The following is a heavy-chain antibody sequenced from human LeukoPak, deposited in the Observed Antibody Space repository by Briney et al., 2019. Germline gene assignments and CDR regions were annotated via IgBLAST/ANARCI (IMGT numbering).Heavy chain of an antibody. V-gene: IGHV1-24*01. CDR3: ATGSVVGDYTDLDY. CDR2: FDPEDGET. J-gene: IGHJ4*02. CDR1: GYTLTELS. Sequence: ASVKVSCKVSGYTLTELSMHWVRQAPGKGLEWMGGFDPEDGETIYAQKFQGRVTMTEDTSTDTAYMELSSLRSVDTAVYYCATGSVVGDYTDLDYWGQGTLVAVSS. D-gene: IGHD2-15*01.